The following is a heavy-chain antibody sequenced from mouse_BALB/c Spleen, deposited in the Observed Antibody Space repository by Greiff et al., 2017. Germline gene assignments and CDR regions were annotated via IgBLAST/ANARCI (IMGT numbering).Heavy chain of an antibody. CDR2: ILPGSGST. CDR1: GYTFTSYW. D-gene: IGHD1-1*01. Sequence: QVQLQQPGAELVRPGASVKLSCKASGYTFTSYWIEWVKQRPGHGLEWIGEILPGSGSTNYNEKFKGKATFTADTSSNTAYMQLSILTSEDSAVYYCARSSSFDYWGQGTTLTVSS. V-gene: IGHV1-9*01. CDR3: ARSSSFDY. J-gene: IGHJ2*01.